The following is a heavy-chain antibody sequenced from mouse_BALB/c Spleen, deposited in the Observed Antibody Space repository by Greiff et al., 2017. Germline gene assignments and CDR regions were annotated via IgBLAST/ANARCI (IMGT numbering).Heavy chain of an antibody. J-gene: IGHJ3*01. Sequence: VQLQQSAAELARPGASVKMSCKASGYTFTSYTMHWVKQRPGQGLEWIGYINPSSGYTEYNQKFKDKTTLTADKSSSTAYMQLSSLTSEDSAVYYCARLTTAFAYWGQGTLVTVSA. CDR1: GYTFTSYT. V-gene: IGHV1-4*02. D-gene: IGHD1-2*01. CDR2: INPSSGYT. CDR3: ARLTTAFAY.